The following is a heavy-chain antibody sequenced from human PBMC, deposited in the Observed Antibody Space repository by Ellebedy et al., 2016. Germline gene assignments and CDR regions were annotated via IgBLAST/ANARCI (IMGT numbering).Heavy chain of an antibody. CDR3: ARGLGYCSRNSCSDGLDI. CDR1: GGSISSYY. CDR2: IYDSGST. V-gene: IGHV4-59*01. J-gene: IGHJ3*02. Sequence: SETLSLTCAVSGGSISSYYWSWIRQPPGKGLEWIGYIYDSGSTNYNPSLKSRVTISGDTSTNQISLKLRSVTAADTAVYYCARGLGYCSRNSCSDGLDIWGQGTMVTVSS. D-gene: IGHD2-2*01.